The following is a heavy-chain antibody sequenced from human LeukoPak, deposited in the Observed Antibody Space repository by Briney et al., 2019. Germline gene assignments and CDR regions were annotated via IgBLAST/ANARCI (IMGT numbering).Heavy chain of an antibody. CDR2: INSDGSST. J-gene: IGHJ5*02. Sequence: GGSLRLSCAASRFTFSGYRMHWDRQAPGKGLVWVSRINSDGSSTRYADSVKGRFTISRDNAKNTLYLQMNSLRAEDTAVYYCARDKGNDDWFDPWGQGTLVTVSS. V-gene: IGHV3-74*01. CDR3: ARDKGNDDWFDP. D-gene: IGHD1-1*01. CDR1: RFTFSGYR.